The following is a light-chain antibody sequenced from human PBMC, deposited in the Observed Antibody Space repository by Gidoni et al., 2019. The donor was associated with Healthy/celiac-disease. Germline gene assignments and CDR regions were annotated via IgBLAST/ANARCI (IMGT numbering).Light chain of an antibody. CDR3: CSYAGSYTLGV. CDR1: SSDVGGYNY. V-gene: IGLV2-11*01. Sequence: QSALTQPRPVSGSPGQSVTIPCTGTSSDVGGYNYVPWYQQHPGKAPKLMIYDVSKRPSGVPDRFSGSKSGNTASLTISGLQAEDEADYYCCSYAGSYTLGVFGGGTKLTVL. CDR2: DVS. J-gene: IGLJ2*01.